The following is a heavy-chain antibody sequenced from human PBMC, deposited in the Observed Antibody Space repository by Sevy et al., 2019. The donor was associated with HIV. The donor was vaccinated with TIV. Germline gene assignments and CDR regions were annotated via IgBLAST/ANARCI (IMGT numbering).Heavy chain of an antibody. V-gene: IGHV1-24*01. Sequence: ASVKVSCKVSGYTLTKLSIHWVRQAPGKGLEWMGDFDPQDDEILYPQRFQGRLTMTEDTSTETAYMELSGLTSEDTAVYYCATVGLRYYSGSSSYQGDWFDPWGQGTLVTVSS. CDR2: FDPQDDEI. J-gene: IGHJ5*02. CDR1: GYTLTKLS. CDR3: ATVGLRYYSGSSSYQGDWFDP. D-gene: IGHD2-15*01.